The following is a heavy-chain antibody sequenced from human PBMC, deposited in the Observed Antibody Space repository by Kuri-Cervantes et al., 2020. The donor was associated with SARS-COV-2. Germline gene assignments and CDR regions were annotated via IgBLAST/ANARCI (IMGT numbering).Heavy chain of an antibody. V-gene: IGHV3-9*01. J-gene: IGHJ6*02. CDR3: ARDQLWPRYGMDV. CDR2: ISWNSGSI. D-gene: IGHD5-18*01. Sequence: GGSLRLSCAASGFTFDDYAMHWVRQAPGKGLEWVSGISWNSGSIGYADSVKGRFTISRDNAKNSLYLQMNSLRAEDAAVYYCARDQLWPRYGMDVWGQGTTVTVSS. CDR1: GFTFDDYA.